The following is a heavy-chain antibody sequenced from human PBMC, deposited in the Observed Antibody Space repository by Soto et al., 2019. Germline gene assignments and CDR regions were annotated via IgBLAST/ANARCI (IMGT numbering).Heavy chain of an antibody. V-gene: IGHV4-59*01. Sequence: QVQLQESGPGMVKPSETLSLTCTVSGGSISSYHWNWLRQPPGKGLEWIGYIYYSASANYNPSLKSRVSISIDTSKNQFSLNLKTVTAADTAMYFCSRVSPPKHSGTCFDHWGQGTLVTVSS. J-gene: IGHJ4*02. D-gene: IGHD1-26*01. CDR2: IYYSASA. CDR1: GGSISSYH. CDR3: SRVSPPKHSGTCFDH.